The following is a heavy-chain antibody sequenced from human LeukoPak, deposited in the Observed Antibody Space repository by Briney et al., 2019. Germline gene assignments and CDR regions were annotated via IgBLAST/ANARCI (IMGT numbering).Heavy chain of an antibody. CDR3: ARGSGWYPH. V-gene: IGHV4-61*08. CDR2: ISYSGDT. D-gene: IGHD6-19*01. J-gene: IGHJ1*01. CDR1: GGSIRSGDYY. Sequence: SETLSLTCTVSGGSIRSGDYYWNWIRQPSGKGLEWIGYISYSGDTKYNPSLKSRLSMSVDTSKNQCSLMLTSVTAADTAVYYCARGSGWYPHWGQGTLVTVSS.